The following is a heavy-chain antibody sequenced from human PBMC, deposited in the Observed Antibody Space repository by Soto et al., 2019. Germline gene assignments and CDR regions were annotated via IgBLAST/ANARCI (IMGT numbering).Heavy chain of an antibody. CDR3: ARDSFTHKSMVTWDFDI. Sequence: GQLVQSGAEVKRPGASVKVSCRASGYTFTSDGISWVRQAPGQGLEWMGWISAYNGDTKLSQKVEARVSMTTDTSTTTAYMELSSLRSDDTADDAWARDSFTHKSMVTWDFDIVGQWTMFTVSS. J-gene: IGHJ3*02. V-gene: IGHV1-18*01. D-gene: IGHD5-18*01. CDR2: ISAYNGDT. CDR1: GYTFTSDG.